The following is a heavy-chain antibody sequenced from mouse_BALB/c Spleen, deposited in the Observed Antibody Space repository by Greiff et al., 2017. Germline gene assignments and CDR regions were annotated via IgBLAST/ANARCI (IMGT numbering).Heavy chain of an antibody. V-gene: IGHV2-9*02. J-gene: IGHJ4*01. D-gene: IGHD1-1*01. Sequence: VKLVESGPGLVAPSQSLSITCTVSGFSLTSYGVHWVRQPPGKGLEWLGVIWAGGSTNYNSALMSRLSISKDNSKSQVFLKMNSLQTDDTAMYYCARGPVVANYAMDYWGQGTSVTVSS. CDR2: IWAGGST. CDR1: GFSLTSYG. CDR3: ARGPVVANYAMDY.